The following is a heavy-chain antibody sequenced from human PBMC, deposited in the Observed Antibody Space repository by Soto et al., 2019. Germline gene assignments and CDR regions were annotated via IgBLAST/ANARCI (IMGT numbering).Heavy chain of an antibody. J-gene: IGHJ6*02. CDR2: ISAYNGNT. D-gene: IGHD3-10*01. Sequence: GASVKVSCKASGYTFTSYGISWVRQAPGQGLEWMGWISAYNGNTNYAQKLQGRVTMTTDTSTSTAYMELRSLRSDDTAVYYCARDRQYYYGSGSYFSPYYYYGMDVWGQGTTVTVSS. CDR3: ARDRQYYYGSGSYFSPYYYYGMDV. V-gene: IGHV1-18*01. CDR1: GYTFTSYG.